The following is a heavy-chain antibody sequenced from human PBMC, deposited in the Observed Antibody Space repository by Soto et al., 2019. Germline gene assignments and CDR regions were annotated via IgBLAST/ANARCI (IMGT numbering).Heavy chain of an antibody. Sequence: SETLSLTCTVSGGSISSGDYYWSWIRQPPGKGLEWIGYIYYSGSTYYNPSLKSRVTISVDTSKNQFSLKLSSVTAADTAVYYCSYGDYVAPFDYWGQGTLVTVSS. D-gene: IGHD4-17*01. CDR3: SYGDYVAPFDY. CDR1: GGSISSGDYY. CDR2: IYYSGST. J-gene: IGHJ4*02. V-gene: IGHV4-30-4*01.